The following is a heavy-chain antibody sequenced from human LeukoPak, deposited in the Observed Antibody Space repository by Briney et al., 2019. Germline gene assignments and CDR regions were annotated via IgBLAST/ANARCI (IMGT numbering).Heavy chain of an antibody. J-gene: IGHJ4*02. CDR2: IYYSGST. V-gene: IGHV4-59*08. CDR1: GGSISSYY. CDR3: ARFTRAAQEFRFDY. Sequence: SETLSLTCTVSGGSISSYYWSWIRQPPGKGLEWIGYIYYSGSTNYNPSLKSRVTISVDTSKNQFSLKLSSVTAADTAVYYCARFTRAAQEFRFDYWGQGTLVTVSS. D-gene: IGHD6-6*01.